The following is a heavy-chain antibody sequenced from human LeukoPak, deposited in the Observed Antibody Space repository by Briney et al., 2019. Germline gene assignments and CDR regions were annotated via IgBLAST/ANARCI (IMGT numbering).Heavy chain of an antibody. V-gene: IGHV3-48*01. D-gene: IGHD6-19*01. CDR1: GFTFSSYS. CDR2: ISSSSSTI. CDR3: ASHGSGWYRSYFQH. Sequence: GGSLRLSCAASGFTFSSYSMNWVRQAPGKGLEWVSYISSSSSTIYYADSVKGRFTISRDNAKNSLYLQMNSLRAEDTAVYYCASHGSGWYRSYFQHWGQGTLVTVSS. J-gene: IGHJ1*01.